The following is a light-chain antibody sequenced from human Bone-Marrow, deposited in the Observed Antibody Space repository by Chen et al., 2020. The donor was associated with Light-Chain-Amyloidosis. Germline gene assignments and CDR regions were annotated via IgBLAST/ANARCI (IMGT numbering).Light chain of an antibody. Sequence: DIVMTQSPLSLPVTPGEPASISCRSNQSLLQSNGCNFLDWYLQRPGQSPHILIYMGSIRGSGVPDRFSGSGSDTDFTLRISRVEAEDVGIYYCMQLLQTPPTFGGGTKVEIK. V-gene: IGKV2-28*01. CDR1: QSLLQSNGCNF. J-gene: IGKJ4*01. CDR3: MQLLQTPPT. CDR2: MGS.